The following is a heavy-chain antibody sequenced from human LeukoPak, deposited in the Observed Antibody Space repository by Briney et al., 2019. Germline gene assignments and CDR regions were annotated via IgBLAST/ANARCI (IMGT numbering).Heavy chain of an antibody. CDR1: GYSINSGHY. V-gene: IGHV4-38-2*01. CDR2: ISYSGNT. CDR3: ACGIQRYYFDY. D-gene: IGHD5-18*01. J-gene: IGHJ4*02. Sequence: SETLSLTCAVSGYSINSGHYWGWIRQPPGKRLEWIGSISYSGNTYYNPTFKSRIIISVDTSKNQFSLKLSSVTAADTAVYYCACGIQRYYFDYWGQGTLVTVSS.